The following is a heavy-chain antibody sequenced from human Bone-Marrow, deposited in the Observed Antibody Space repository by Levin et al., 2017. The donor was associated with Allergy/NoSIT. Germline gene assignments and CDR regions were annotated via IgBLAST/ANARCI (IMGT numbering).Heavy chain of an antibody. D-gene: IGHD3-3*02. V-gene: IGHV1-69*06. CDR1: GGTFNNYI. CDR3: ARWNEGAKTNHFWSGPFDH. Sequence: MPGGSLRLSCKGSGGTFNNYIINWVRQAPGQGLEWMGGIIPIFGTTNYAQKFQGKVTLTADKSTSTAYMELSSLRSEDAAMYYCARWNEGAKTNHFWSGPFDHWGQGTLITVSS. J-gene: IGHJ4*02. CDR2: IIPIFGTT.